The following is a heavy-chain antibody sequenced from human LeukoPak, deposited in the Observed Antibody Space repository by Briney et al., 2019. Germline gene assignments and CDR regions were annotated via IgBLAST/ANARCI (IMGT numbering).Heavy chain of an antibody. J-gene: IGHJ4*02. V-gene: IGHV1-69*13. CDR2: IIPIFGTA. D-gene: IGHD6-19*01. CDR1: GGTFSSYA. CDR3: ARSPQWLVLSPAHFDY. Sequence: SVKVSCKASGGTFSSYAISWVRQAPGRGLEWMGGIIPIFGTANYAQKFQGRVTITADESTSTAYMELSSLRSEDTAVYYCARSPQWLVLSPAHFDYWGQGTLVTVSS.